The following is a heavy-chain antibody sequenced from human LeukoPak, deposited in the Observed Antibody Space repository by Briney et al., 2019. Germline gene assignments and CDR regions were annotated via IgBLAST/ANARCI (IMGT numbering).Heavy chain of an antibody. D-gene: IGHD3/OR15-3a*01. CDR1: GFPFDVAA. J-gene: IGHJ4*02. CDR3: AKDLFRWTFDH. V-gene: IGHV3-23*01. CDR2: IGGDGIA. Sequence: GGSLRLSCTVSGFPFDVAAMTWVRQRPGAGRDWVASIGGDGIARYTDSVASRFTISKDIARHILYLQMNSLRIDDTAIYYCAKDLFRWTFDHWGPGTLVTVSS.